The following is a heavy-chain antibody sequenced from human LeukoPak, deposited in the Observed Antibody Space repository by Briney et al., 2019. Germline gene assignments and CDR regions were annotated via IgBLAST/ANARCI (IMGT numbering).Heavy chain of an antibody. D-gene: IGHD2-15*01. CDR2: IYSVGST. J-gene: IGHJ6*03. CDR3: AKVMPPGRIRFYSYYMDV. Sequence: PGGSLRLSCAASGFTFSSYAMSWVRQAPGKGLEWVSVIYSVGSTYYADSVKGRFTISRDNSKNTLSLQMNGLRVEDTAVYYCAKVMPPGRIRFYSYYMDVWGKGTTVSVS. V-gene: IGHV3-23*03. CDR1: GFTFSSYA.